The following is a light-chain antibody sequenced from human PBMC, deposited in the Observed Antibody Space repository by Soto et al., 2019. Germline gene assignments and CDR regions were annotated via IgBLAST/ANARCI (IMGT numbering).Light chain of an antibody. J-gene: IGLJ2*01. CDR3: AAWDDSLNGVV. CDR2: SNN. Sequence: QSVLTQPPSASGTPGQRVTIPCSGSRYNIGTNTVNWYQQLPGTAPKLLMYSNNQRPSGVPDRVSGSKSGTSASLAISGLQSEDEADYYCAAWDDSLNGVVFGGGTKVTVL. CDR1: RYNIGTNT. V-gene: IGLV1-44*01.